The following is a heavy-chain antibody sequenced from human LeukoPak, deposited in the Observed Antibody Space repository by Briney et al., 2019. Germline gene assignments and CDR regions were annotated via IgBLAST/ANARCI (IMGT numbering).Heavy chain of an antibody. V-gene: IGHV1-46*01. CDR2: INPSGGTT. J-gene: IGHJ4*02. CDR1: GYTFTSYY. D-gene: IGHD2-8*02. CDR3: ARESRTGPRGITDY. Sequence: ASVKVSCKASGYTFTSYYMNWVRQAPGQGHEWMGIINPSGGTTSYAQKFQGRVTMTRDTSTSTVYMELSSLRSEDTAVYYCARESRTGPRGITDYWGQGTLVTVSS.